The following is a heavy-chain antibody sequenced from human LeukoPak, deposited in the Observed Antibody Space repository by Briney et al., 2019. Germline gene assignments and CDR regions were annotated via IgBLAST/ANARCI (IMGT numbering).Heavy chain of an antibody. CDR2: IIPILGIA. CDR3: ARDPPKSSGYYYFGY. D-gene: IGHD3-22*01. Sequence: ASVKVSCKASGGTFSSYAISWVRQAPGQGLEWMGRIIPILGIANYAQKFQGRVTTTADKSTSTAYMELSSLRSEDTAVYYCARDPPKSSGYYYFGYWGQGTLVTVSS. J-gene: IGHJ4*02. V-gene: IGHV1-69*04. CDR1: GGTFSSYA.